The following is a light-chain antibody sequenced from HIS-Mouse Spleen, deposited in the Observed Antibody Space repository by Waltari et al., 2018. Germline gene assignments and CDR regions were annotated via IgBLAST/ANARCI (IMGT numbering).Light chain of an antibody. CDR3: QQYNNWPQT. J-gene: IGKJ1*01. Sequence: ELVMPQSPAPLSVSPGERATLSCRASQSVSSNLAWYQQKPGQAPRLLIYGASTRATGIPARFSGSGSGTEFTLTISSMQSEDFAVYYCQQYNNWPQTFGQGTKVEIK. V-gene: IGKV3-15*01. CDR1: QSVSSN. CDR2: GAS.